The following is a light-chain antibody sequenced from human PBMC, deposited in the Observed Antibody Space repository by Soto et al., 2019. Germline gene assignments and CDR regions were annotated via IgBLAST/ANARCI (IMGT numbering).Light chain of an antibody. CDR1: SSDVGGYHY. J-gene: IGLJ3*02. V-gene: IGLV2-14*01. Sequence: QAVVAQPASVSGSPGQSITISCTGTSSDVGGYHYVSWYQHRPGRVPKLIIYEVTNRASGVTNRFSASKSGNTASLTISGLLADDEADYYCTSYTSSGTLVFGGGTKLTVL. CDR3: TSYTSSGTLV. CDR2: EVT.